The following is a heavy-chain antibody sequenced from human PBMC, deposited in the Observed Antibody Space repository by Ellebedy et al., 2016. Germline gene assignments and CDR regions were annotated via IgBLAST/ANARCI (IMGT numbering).Heavy chain of an antibody. CDR1: GFTFSSYG. D-gene: IGHD7-27*01. Sequence: GESLKISCAASGFTFSSYGMNWVRQAPGKGLEWVSGISTSGGSTYYPDSVKGRFTISRDNFKNTLNLQMNSLRVEDTAVYYCAKGLTGDRGGWGWYFDLWGRGTLVTVSS. J-gene: IGHJ2*01. CDR2: ISTSGGST. CDR3: AKGLTGDRGGWGWYFDL. V-gene: IGHV3-23*01.